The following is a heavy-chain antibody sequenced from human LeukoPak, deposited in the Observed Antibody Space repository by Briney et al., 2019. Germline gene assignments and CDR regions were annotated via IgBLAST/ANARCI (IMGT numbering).Heavy chain of an antibody. J-gene: IGHJ3*02. CDR1: GGSISSGGYS. CDR3: ARGSPDLEAAFDI. V-gene: IGHV4-30-2*01. D-gene: IGHD1-1*01. Sequence: SETLSLTCAVSGGSISSGGYSWSWIRQPPGKGLEWIGYIYHSGSTYYNPSLKSRVTISVDRSKNQFSLKLSSVTAADTAVYYCARGSPDLEAAFDIWGQGTMVTVSS. CDR2: IYHSGST.